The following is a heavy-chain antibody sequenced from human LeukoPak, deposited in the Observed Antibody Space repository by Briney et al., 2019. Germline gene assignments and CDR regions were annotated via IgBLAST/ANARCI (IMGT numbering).Heavy chain of an antibody. Sequence: PGGPLRLSCETSGFTAGFTLSTSYMTWVRQAPGMGLEWVAEIGPDGSGPVYVDSVKGRFTISRDNAKNSLYLQMHSLRVEETGVYYCARDFSLRQFVYWGLGTLVTVSS. D-gene: IGHD5-24*01. CDR1: GFTAGFTLSTSY. CDR3: ARDFSLRQFVY. V-gene: IGHV3-7*01. CDR2: IGPDGSGP. J-gene: IGHJ4*02.